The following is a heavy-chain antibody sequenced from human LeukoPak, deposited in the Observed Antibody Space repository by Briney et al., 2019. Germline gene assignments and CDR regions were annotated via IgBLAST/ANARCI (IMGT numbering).Heavy chain of an antibody. D-gene: IGHD6-13*01. J-gene: IGHJ4*02. CDR2: ISYDGSNK. CDR1: GFTFSSYG. V-gene: IGHV3-30*18. CDR3: ANSGAAGQFYYFDY. Sequence: GRSLRLSCAASGFTFSSYGMHWVRQAPGKGLEWVALISYDGSNKYYADSVKGRFTISRDNSKNTLYLQMNSLRAEDTAVYYCANSGAAGQFYYFDYWGQGTLVTVSS.